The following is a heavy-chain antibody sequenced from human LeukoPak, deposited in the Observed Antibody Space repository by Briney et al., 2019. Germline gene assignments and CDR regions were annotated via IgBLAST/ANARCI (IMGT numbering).Heavy chain of an antibody. CDR3: ARASGVFLYGWFDP. V-gene: IGHV1-2*02. J-gene: IGHJ5*02. CDR1: GYTFTGYY. D-gene: IGHD2-21*01. Sequence: GASVKVSCKASGYTFTGYYLHWVRQAPGQGLEWMGCVNPNSGDTNYAQKFQGSVTMTRDTSISTVYMGLSSLRSEDTAVYYCARASGVFLYGWFDPWGQGTLVTVSS. CDR2: VNPNSGDT.